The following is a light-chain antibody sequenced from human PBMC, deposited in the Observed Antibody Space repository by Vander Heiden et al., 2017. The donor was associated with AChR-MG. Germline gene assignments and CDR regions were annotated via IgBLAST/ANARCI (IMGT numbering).Light chain of an antibody. CDR1: TRYGGGYNY. CDR2: KVN. Sequence: QSALTQPPSACGSPGQSVTASCPWTTRYGGGYNYGSWSQQHPGKASKLMIFKVNKRPSGVPERVSGSKAGNTASLTVSGLQAEDEADYYCSSFAGSGNWVVGGGTRLTVL. CDR3: SSFAGSGNWV. J-gene: IGLJ3*02. V-gene: IGLV2-8*01.